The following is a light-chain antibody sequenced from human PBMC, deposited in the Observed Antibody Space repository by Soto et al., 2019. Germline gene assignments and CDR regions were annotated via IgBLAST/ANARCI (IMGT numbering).Light chain of an antibody. V-gene: IGLV2-8*01. J-gene: IGLJ3*02. Sequence: QSALTQPPSASGSLGQSVTISCTGTSSDVGSYNYVTWYQQHPGKAPKCMIYEVSKRPSGVPDRFSGSKSGNTASLTVSGLQADDEADYYCSSYAGSNWVFGGGTQLTVL. CDR3: SSYAGSNWV. CDR1: SSDVGSYNY. CDR2: EVS.